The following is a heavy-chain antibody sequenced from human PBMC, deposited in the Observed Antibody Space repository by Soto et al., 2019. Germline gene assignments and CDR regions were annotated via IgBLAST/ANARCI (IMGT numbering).Heavy chain of an antibody. CDR2: IIPILGIA. V-gene: IGHV1-69*02. Sequence: GASVKVSCKASGGTFSSYTISWVRQAPGQGLEWMGRIIPILGIANYAQKFQGRVTITADKSTSTAYMELSSLRSEDTAVYYCASGYDSTKYYFDYWGQGTLVTVSS. CDR1: GGTFSSYT. CDR3: ASGYDSTKYYFDY. D-gene: IGHD5-12*01. J-gene: IGHJ4*02.